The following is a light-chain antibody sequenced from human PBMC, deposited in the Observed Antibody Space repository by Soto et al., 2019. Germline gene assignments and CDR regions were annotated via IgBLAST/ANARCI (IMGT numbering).Light chain of an antibody. J-gene: IGKJ3*01. CDR3: QQYGT. CDR2: GAS. Sequence: EIVLTQSPGTLSLSPGERATLSCRASQSVSSNYLAWYQQKPGQAPRLLIYGASSRATGIPDRFSGSGSGTDFTLTISRLEPEDFAVYYCQQYGTFGPGTKGDIK. V-gene: IGKV3-20*01. CDR1: QSVSSNY.